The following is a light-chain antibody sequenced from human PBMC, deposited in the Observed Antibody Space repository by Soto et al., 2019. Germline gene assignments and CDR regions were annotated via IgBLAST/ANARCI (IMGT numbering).Light chain of an antibody. CDR2: EVT. V-gene: IGLV2-23*02. Sequence: QSVLTQPASVSGSPGQSITISCTGTSNDVGGYNLVSWYQQHPGKAPKLIIYEVTKRPSGVSNRFSGSKSGNTASLTISGPQAEDEADYSCFSYAGNSGVFGTGTKVTVL. CDR1: SNDVGGYNL. CDR3: FSYAGNSGV. J-gene: IGLJ1*01.